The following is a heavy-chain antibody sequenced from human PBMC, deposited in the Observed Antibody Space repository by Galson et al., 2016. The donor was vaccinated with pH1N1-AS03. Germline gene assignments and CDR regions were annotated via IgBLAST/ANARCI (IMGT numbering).Heavy chain of an antibody. CDR1: GFTFSNYA. Sequence: SLRLSCAASGFTFSNYAMTWVRQAPGKGLEWVSSISGSGGSTNSADSVRDRFSISRDNSKNTLFLQMNRLRADDTAVYYCAKKFYYDSSGHHLDVADVWDQGTAVTVSS. V-gene: IGHV3-23*01. J-gene: IGHJ3*01. CDR3: AKKFYYDSSGHHLDVADV. CDR2: ISGSGGST. D-gene: IGHD3-22*01.